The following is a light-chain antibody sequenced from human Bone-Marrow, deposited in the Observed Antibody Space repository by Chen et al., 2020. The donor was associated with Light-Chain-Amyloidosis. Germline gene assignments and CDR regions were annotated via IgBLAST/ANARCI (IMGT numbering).Light chain of an antibody. CDR3: QQSYTIPYT. Sequence: DLQMTQSPSSLSVSVGDRVTITCRASQSINIYLNWYQQKPGKAPKLLIYAASSLHNGVPSRFSGSGSGTDFILTISSLQPEDSATYFCQQSYTIPYTFGQGTKLEIK. CDR1: QSINIY. CDR2: AAS. V-gene: IGKV1-39*01. J-gene: IGKJ2*01.